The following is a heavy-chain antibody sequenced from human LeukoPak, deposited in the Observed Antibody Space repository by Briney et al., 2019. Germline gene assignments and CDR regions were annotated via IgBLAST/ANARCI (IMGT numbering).Heavy chain of an antibody. CDR2: IYYSGST. CDR3: ARDSRYCSGGSCYSGLDY. V-gene: IGHV4-59*01. Sequence: SETLSLTCTVSGGSISSYYWSWIRQPPGKGLEWIGYIYYSGSTNYNPSLKSRVTISVDTSKNQFSLKLSSVTAADTAVYYCARDSRYCSGGSCYSGLDYWGQGTLVTVSS. D-gene: IGHD2-15*01. J-gene: IGHJ4*02. CDR1: GGSISSYY.